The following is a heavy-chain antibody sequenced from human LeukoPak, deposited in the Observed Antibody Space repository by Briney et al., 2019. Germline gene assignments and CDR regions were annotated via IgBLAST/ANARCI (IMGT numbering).Heavy chain of an antibody. V-gene: IGHV3-48*01. D-gene: IGHD1-26*01. J-gene: IGHJ4*02. CDR2: ISSLSGTV. Sequence: GGSLRLSCAASGFTFTNYAMHWVRQAPGEGLEWVSYISSLSGTVYYADSVKGRFTISRDNAKNSLYLQMDSLRAEDTAVYYCARDQGGGTSYWGQGTLVTVSS. CDR1: GFTFTNYA. CDR3: ARDQGGGTSY.